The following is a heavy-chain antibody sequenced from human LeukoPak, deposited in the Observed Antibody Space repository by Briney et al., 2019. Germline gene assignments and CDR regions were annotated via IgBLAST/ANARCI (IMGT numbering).Heavy chain of an antibody. Sequence: GGSLRLPCAASGFTFDDYTMHWVRQAPGKGLEWVSLISWDGGSTYYADSVKGRFTISRDNSKNSLYLQMNGLRTEDTALYYCAKDLGYSGYGYYYYYYGMDVWGQGTTVTVSS. D-gene: IGHD5-12*01. CDR2: ISWDGGST. CDR3: AKDLGYSGYGYYYYYYGMDV. J-gene: IGHJ6*02. CDR1: GFTFDDYT. V-gene: IGHV3-43*01.